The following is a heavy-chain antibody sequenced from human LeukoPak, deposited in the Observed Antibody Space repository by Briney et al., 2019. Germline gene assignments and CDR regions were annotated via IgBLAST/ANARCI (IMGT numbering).Heavy chain of an antibody. CDR2: IYTSGST. CDR1: GGSISSGSYF. V-gene: IGHV4-61*02. Sequence: EPSQTLSLTCTVAGGSISSGSYFWNWIRQPAGKGLEWIGRIYTSGSTNYNPSLKSRVTMSVDTSKNQFSLKLSSVTAAATAVYYCARSDVGWYYFDYWGQGTLVTVSS. D-gene: IGHD6-19*01. J-gene: IGHJ4*02. CDR3: ARSDVGWYYFDY.